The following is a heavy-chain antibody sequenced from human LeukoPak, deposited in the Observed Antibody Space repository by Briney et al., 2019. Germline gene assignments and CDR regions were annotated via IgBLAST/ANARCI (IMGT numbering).Heavy chain of an antibody. Sequence: AGSLTLSCAVSGFTFSSYELNWVRQAPGKGLEWVAVISYVGSNKYYADSVKGRFTISRDNSKNTLYLQMYSLRAEDTAVYYCAKDHCGGGGYLFDYWGQGTLVTVSS. CDR3: AKDHCGGGGYLFDY. CDR1: GFTFSSYE. J-gene: IGHJ4*02. CDR2: ISYVGSNK. V-gene: IGHV3-30*18. D-gene: IGHD2-21*02.